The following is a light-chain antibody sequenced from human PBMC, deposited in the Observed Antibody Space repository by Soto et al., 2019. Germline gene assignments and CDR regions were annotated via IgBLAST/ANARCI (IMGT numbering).Light chain of an antibody. CDR2: GNS. J-gene: IGLJ1*01. V-gene: IGLV1-40*01. CDR3: QSYDSSTHYV. CDR1: SSNIGAGYD. Sequence: QSVLTQPPSVSGAPGQRVTISCTGSSSNIGAGYDVHWYQQLPGTAPKLLIYGNSNRPSGVPDRFSGSKSGTSASLAFTGLQAEDEADYYCQSYDSSTHYVFGTGTKVTVL.